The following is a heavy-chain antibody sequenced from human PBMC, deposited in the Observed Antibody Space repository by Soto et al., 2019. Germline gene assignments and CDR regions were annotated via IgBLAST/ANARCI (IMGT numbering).Heavy chain of an antibody. D-gene: IGHD7-27*01. Sequence: SETLSLTCTVPGDSRTRSVWWTCVRQPPGKGLEWIGEVFHTVNTNYNPSLKSRVTMSVDKSTNEFSLKVTSVTAADTAIYYCARKAWVRFDYWGQGALVTVSS. CDR2: VFHTVNT. V-gene: IGHV4-4*02. J-gene: IGHJ4*02. CDR3: ARKAWVRFDY. CDR1: GDSRTRSVW.